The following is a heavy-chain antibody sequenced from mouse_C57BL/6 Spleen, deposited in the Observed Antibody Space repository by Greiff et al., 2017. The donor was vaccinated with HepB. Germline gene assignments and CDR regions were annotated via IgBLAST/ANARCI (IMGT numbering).Heavy chain of an antibody. CDR2: IYPGSGST. CDR1: GYTFTSYW. V-gene: IGHV1-55*01. J-gene: IGHJ1*03. D-gene: IGHD1-1*01. Sequence: VQLQQPGAELVKPGASVKMSCKASGYTFTSYWITWVKQRPGQGLEWIGDIYPGSGSTNYNEKFKSKATLTVDTSSSTAYMQLGSLTSEDSAVYYCARSGAVVDWYFDVWGTGTTVTVSS. CDR3: ARSGAVVDWYFDV.